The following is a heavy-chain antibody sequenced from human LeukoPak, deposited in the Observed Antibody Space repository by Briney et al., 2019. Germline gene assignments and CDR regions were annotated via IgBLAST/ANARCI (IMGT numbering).Heavy chain of an antibody. CDR1: GGSISSYY. CDR3: ATSSGWYNRGGY. V-gene: IGHV4-59*08. Sequence: PSETLSLTCTVSGGSISSYYWSWLRQPPGKGLEWLGYIYYSWSTTYNPSLKSRVTISVDTSKNQFSLKLSSVTAADTAVYYCATSSGWYNRGGYWGQGTLVTVSS. CDR2: IYYSWST. J-gene: IGHJ4*02. D-gene: IGHD6-19*01.